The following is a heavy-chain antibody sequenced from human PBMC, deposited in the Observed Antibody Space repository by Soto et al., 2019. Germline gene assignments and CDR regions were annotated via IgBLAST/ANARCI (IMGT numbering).Heavy chain of an antibody. J-gene: IGHJ5*02. CDR2: IYYSGST. V-gene: IGHV4-31*03. CDR3: AGTSDTHWNYRWFDP. CDR1: GGSISSGGYY. Sequence: TLSLTCTVSGGSISSGGYYWSWIRQHPGKGLEWIGYIYYSGSTYYNPSLKSRVTISVDTSKNQFSLKLSSVTAADTAVYYCAGTSDTHWNYRWFDPWGQGTLVTVSS. D-gene: IGHD1-7*01.